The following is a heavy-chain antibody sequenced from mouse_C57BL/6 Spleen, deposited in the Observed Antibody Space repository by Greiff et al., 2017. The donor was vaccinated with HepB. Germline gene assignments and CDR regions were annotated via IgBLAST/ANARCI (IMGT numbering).Heavy chain of an antibody. V-gene: IGHV1-81*01. Sequence: QVQLKESGAELARPGASVKLSCKASGYTFTSYGISWVKQRTGQGLEWIGEIYPRSGNTYYNEKFKGKATLTADKSSSTAYMELRSLTSEDSAVYFCARDYYGSSYELDYWGQGTTLTVSS. CDR2: IYPRSGNT. CDR3: ARDYYGSSYELDY. CDR1: GYTFTSYG. J-gene: IGHJ2*01. D-gene: IGHD1-1*01.